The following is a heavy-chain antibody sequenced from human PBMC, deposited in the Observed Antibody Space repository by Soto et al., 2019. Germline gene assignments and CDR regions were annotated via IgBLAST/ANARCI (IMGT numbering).Heavy chain of an antibody. CDR3: ARGGEYGQPRNWYFDR. D-gene: IGHD4-17*01. Sequence: VGSLRLSCAASGFTFRDYGMHWVRQAPGKGLEWLAIVLYNGNNKYYADSVEGRLADGKDNFKKMFYLEMSSLRDDDKAVYDFARGGEYGQPRNWYFDRSGRGTRVTVSS. V-gene: IGHV3-33*01. CDR2: VLYNGNNK. J-gene: IGHJ2*01. CDR1: GFTFRDYG.